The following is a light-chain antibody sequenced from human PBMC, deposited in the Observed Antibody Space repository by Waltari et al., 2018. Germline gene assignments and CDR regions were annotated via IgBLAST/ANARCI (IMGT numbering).Light chain of an antibody. CDR2: SAS. J-gene: IGKJ2*01. V-gene: IGKV1-39*01. CDR1: QSIRSH. Sequence: DIRSTQSPSSLSASVGDRLTITCRASQSIRSHLNWYQQQPGRAPKLLMFSASTLKSGVPSRFSGSGSGTDFTLTISSVQPEDFATYFCQQSYSLPYTFGQGTKLEIK. CDR3: QQSYSLPYT.